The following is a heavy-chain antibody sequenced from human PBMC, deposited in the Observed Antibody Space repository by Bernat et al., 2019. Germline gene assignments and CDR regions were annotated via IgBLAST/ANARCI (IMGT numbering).Heavy chain of an antibody. CDR3: ARFLDY. CDR1: GFTFSTYW. Sequence: EVQLVESGGGLVQRGGSLRLSCAAYGFTFSTYWMTWVRQAPGKGLAWVANIQKDGSEKYYVDSVKCRFTISRDNAKNSLYLQMNSLVVEDTAVYYFARFLDYWGQGVLVTVSS. J-gene: IGHJ4*02. CDR2: IQKDGSEK. V-gene: IGHV3-7*02.